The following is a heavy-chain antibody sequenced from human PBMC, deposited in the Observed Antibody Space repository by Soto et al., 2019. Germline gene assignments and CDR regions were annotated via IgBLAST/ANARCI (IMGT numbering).Heavy chain of an antibody. CDR3: ARAGSSGYYWVAYYYYGMDV. CDR1: GYTFTGYY. CDR2: INPNSGGT. Sequence: ASVKVSCKASGYTFTGYYMHWVRQAPGQGLEWMGWINPNSGGTNYAQKFQGWVTMTRDTSISTAYMELSSLRSDDTAVYYCARAGSSGYYWVAYYYYGMDVWGQGTTVTVSS. J-gene: IGHJ6*02. D-gene: IGHD3-22*01. V-gene: IGHV1-2*04.